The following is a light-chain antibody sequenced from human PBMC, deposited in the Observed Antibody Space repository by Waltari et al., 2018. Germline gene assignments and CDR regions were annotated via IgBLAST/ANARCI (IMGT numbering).Light chain of an antibody. J-gene: IGKJ2*01. Sequence: DIVMTQTPLSSPVTLGQPASISCRSSESLVHRDGSTYLSWLQQRPGQPPRLLIYKISNRLSGVPDRISGSGAGTDFTLPISRVEAEDVGIYYCMQATQFPYTFGQGTKLEIK. CDR3: MQATQFPYT. CDR2: KIS. V-gene: IGKV2-24*01. CDR1: ESLVHRDGSTY.